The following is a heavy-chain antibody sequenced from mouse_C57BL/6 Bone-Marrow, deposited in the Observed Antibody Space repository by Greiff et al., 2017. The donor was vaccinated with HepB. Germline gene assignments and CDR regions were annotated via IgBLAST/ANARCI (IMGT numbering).Heavy chain of an antibody. D-gene: IGHD1-1*01. CDR1: GYTFTSYG. V-gene: IGHV1-81*01. CDR2: IYPRSGNT. CDR3: ARTLLRYWFAY. Sequence: QVQLQQSGAELARPGASVKLSCKASGYTFTSYGISWVKQRTGQGLEWIGEIYPRSGNTYYNEKFKGKATLTADKSSSTAYMELRSLTSEDSAVYFCARTLLRYWFAYWGQGTLVTVSA. J-gene: IGHJ3*01.